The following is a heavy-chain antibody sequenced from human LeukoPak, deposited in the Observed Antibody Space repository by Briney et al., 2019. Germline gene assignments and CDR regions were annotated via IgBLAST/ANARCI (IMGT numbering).Heavy chain of an antibody. D-gene: IGHD3-16*01. Sequence: PGGFLRLSCAASGFTLSNNYMSWVRQAPGKGLEWVSTIYSGGRTHYADSVKGRFFVSRDNSKNAEYLQMNSLRAEDTAVYYCASLMLISSVTRGFDYWGQGTLVTVSS. V-gene: IGHV3-66*01. CDR1: GFTLSNNY. CDR3: ASLMLISSVTRGFDY. CDR2: IYSGGRT. J-gene: IGHJ4*02.